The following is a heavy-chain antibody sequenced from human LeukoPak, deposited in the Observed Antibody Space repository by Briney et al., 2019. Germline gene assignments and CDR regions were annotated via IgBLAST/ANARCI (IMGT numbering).Heavy chain of an antibody. Sequence: SETQSLTCSVSGGSLIGHYWSWIRQPPGKGLEWLGYIYHSGSTKYNPSLESRVTISVDTSKNQFSLKVSSVTAADTAMYHCARHISGSVAFDIWGQGTMVTVSS. CDR1: GGSLIGHY. J-gene: IGHJ3*02. V-gene: IGHV4-59*08. D-gene: IGHD1-20*01. CDR3: ARHISGSVAFDI. CDR2: IYHSGST.